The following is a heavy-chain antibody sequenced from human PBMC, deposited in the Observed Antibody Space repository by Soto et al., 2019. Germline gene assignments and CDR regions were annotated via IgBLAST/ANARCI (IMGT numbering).Heavy chain of an antibody. CDR1: GFTFSLYE. V-gene: IGHV3-48*03. Sequence: GGSLRLSCAASGFTFSLYEMSWVRQAPGKGLEWVSYISGSGRTIYQADSVKGRFTISRDNAKTSLYLDMKSLRGEDTAVYYCARVQAIAAFGVPRRFVLWGQGTLVTVSS. J-gene: IGHJ5*02. CDR3: ARVQAIAAFGVPRRFVL. D-gene: IGHD6-25*01. CDR2: ISGSGRTI.